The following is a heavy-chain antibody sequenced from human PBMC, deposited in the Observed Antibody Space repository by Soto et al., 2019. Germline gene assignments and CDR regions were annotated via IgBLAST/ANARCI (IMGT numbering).Heavy chain of an antibody. CDR1: GFTFSSYA. V-gene: IGHV3-23*01. CDR2: ISGSGGST. D-gene: IGHD3-9*01. Sequence: GGSLRLSCAASGFTFSSYAMSWVRQAPGKGLEWVSAISGSGGSTYYADSVKGRFTISRDNSKNTLYLQMNSLRAEDTAVYYCAKDRYYDISTGYYHYWGQGTLVTVSS. CDR3: AKDRYYDISTGYYHY. J-gene: IGHJ4*02.